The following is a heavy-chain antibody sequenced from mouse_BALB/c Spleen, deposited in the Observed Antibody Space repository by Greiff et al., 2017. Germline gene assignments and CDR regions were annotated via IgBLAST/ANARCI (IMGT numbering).Heavy chain of an antibody. CDR3: ARIPGYSYAMDY. CDR1: GFSLTSYG. J-gene: IGHJ4*01. CDR2: IWSGGST. V-gene: IGHV2-2*02. D-gene: IGHD2-3*01. Sequence: VQLQQSGPGLVQPSQSLSITCTASGFSLTSYGVHWVRQSPGKGLEWLGVIWSGGSTDYNAAFISRLSISKDNSKSQVFFKMNSLQANDTAIYYCARIPGYSYAMDYWGQGTSVTVSS.